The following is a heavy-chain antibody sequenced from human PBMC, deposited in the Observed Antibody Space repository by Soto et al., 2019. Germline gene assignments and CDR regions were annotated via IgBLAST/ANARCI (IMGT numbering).Heavy chain of an antibody. V-gene: IGHV1-2*02. J-gene: IGHJ4*02. D-gene: IGHD2-15*01. CDR3: ARDSGAAGYCSSTSCSQLGYCSGGSCYLPGY. CDR1: GYTFTGYY. CDR2: INPKSGGT. Sequence: ASLNVSCKCSGYTFTGYYMHWVREAPGQGLECMGWINPKSGGTNYAQKFQGRVTMTRDTSISTAYMELSRLRSDDTAVYYCARDSGAAGYCSSTSCSQLGYCSGGSCYLPGYWGQGTLVTVSS.